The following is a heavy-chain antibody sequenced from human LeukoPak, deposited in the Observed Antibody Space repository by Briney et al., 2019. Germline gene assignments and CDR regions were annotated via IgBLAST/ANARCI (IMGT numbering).Heavy chain of an antibody. Sequence: ASVKVSCKASGYTFTSYAMHWVRQAPGQRLEWMGWINAGNGNTKYSQEFQGRVTITRDTSASTAYMELSSLRSEDMAVYYCARDHLDYGDSLMYYFDYWGQGTLVTVSS. CDR2: INAGNGNT. V-gene: IGHV1-3*03. J-gene: IGHJ4*02. CDR1: GYTFTSYA. D-gene: IGHD4-17*01. CDR3: ARDHLDYGDSLMYYFDY.